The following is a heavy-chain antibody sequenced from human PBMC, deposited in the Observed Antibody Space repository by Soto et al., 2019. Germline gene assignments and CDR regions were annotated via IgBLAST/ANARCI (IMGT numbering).Heavy chain of an antibody. CDR3: ARSHDCSSTSCYNLYFDY. Sequence: GGSLRLSCAASGFTFSSYGMHWVRQAPGKGLEWVAVIWYDGSNKYYADSVKGRFTISRDNSKNTLYLQMNSLRVEDTAVYYCARSHDCSSTSCYNLYFDYWGQGTLVTVSS. CDR2: IWYDGSNK. V-gene: IGHV3-33*08. D-gene: IGHD2-2*02. CDR1: GFTFSSYG. J-gene: IGHJ4*02.